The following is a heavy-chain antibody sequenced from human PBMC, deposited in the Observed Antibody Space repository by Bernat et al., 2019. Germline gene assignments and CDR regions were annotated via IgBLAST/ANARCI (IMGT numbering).Heavy chain of an antibody. CDR3: ARDPHGDYSTGWYYGMDF. Sequence: QVQLVQSGAEVKKPGSSVKVSCKASGGTFSSYTISWVRQAPGQGLEWMGRIIPILGIANYAQKFQGRVTITADKSTSTAYMELSSLRSEDTAVYYCARDPHGDYSTGWYYGMDFWGQGTTVTVSS. CDR2: IIPILGIA. D-gene: IGHD4-17*01. V-gene: IGHV1-69*08. CDR1: GGTFSSYT. J-gene: IGHJ6*02.